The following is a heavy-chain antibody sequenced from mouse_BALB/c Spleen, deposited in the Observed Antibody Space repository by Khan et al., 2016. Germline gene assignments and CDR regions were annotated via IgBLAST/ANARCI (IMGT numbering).Heavy chain of an antibody. CDR2: INTYTGEP. D-gene: IGHD1-1*01. CDR3: ARYYGSRLYYFDY. J-gene: IGHJ2*01. V-gene: IGHV9-3-1*01. Sequence: QIQLVQSGPELKKPGETVKISCKASGYTFTNYGMNWVKQAPGKGLKWMGWINTYTGEPTYADDFKGRIAFSLETSASTAYLQINNLKNKDTATYFCARYYGSRLYYFDYWGQGTTLTVSS. CDR1: GYTFTNYG.